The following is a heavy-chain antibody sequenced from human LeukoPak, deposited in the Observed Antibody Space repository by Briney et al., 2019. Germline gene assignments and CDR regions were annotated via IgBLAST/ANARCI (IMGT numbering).Heavy chain of an antibody. Sequence: ASVKVSCKASGYTFTSYYMHWVRRAPGQGLEWMGIINPSGGSTSYAQKFQGRVTMTRDTSTSTVYMELSSLRSEDTAVYYCARDNSVGDVAWWFDPWGQGTLVTVSS. CDR3: ARDNSVGDVAWWFDP. CDR1: GYTFTSYY. J-gene: IGHJ5*02. CDR2: INPSGGST. V-gene: IGHV1-46*01. D-gene: IGHD1-26*01.